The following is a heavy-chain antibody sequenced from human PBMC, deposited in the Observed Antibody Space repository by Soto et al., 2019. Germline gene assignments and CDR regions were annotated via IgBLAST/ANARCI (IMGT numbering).Heavy chain of an antibody. CDR3: ARLGGYGSGSRIYYYYYYMDV. CDR1: GGSISSYY. V-gene: IGHV4-59*08. CDR2: IYYSGST. D-gene: IGHD3-10*01. Sequence: ASETLSLTCTVSGGSISSYYWSWIRQPPGKGLEWIGYIYYSGSTNYNPSLKSRVTISVDTSKNQFSLKLSSVTAADTAVYYCARLGGYGSGSRIYYYYYYMDVWGKGTTVTVSS. J-gene: IGHJ6*03.